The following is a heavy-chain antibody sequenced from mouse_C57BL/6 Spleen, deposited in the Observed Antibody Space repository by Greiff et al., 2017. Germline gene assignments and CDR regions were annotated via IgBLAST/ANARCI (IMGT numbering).Heavy chain of an antibody. CDR3: ARRRGYDYPFAY. Sequence: QVQLKQPGAELVKPGASVKLSCKASGYTFTSYWMHWVKQRPGQGLEWIGDIYPGSGSTNYNEKFKSKATLTVDTSSSTAYMQLSSLTSEDSAVYYCARRRGYDYPFAYWGQGTLVTVSA. V-gene: IGHV1-55*01. CDR2: IYPGSGST. CDR1: GYTFTSYW. J-gene: IGHJ3*01. D-gene: IGHD2-4*01.